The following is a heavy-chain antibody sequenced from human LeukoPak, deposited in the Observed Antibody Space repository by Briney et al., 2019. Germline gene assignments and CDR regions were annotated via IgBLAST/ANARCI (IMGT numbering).Heavy chain of an antibody. CDR2: ISPSADRT. V-gene: IGHV3-23*01. D-gene: IGHD3-22*01. CDR3: AIMHGYYDGSGYWVQ. CDR1: GFTFSSYA. Sequence: QPGGSLRLSCAASGFTFSSYAMSWVRQAPGKGLEWVSFISPSADRTSNADSVEGRFTISRDNPRNTLYLQMNSLRDEDTAVYYCAIMHGYYDGSGYWVQWGQGTLVTVSS. J-gene: IGHJ4*02.